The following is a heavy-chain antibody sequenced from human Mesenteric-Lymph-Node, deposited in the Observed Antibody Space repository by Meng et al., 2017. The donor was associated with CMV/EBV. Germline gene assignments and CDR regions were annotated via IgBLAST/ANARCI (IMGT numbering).Heavy chain of an antibody. CDR2: IYWDDDK. Sequence: QITLKESGPTLVKPTQTLTLTCTFSGFSLSTSGVGVGWIRQPPGKALEWLALIYWDDDKRYSPSLKSRLTITEDTSKNQVVLTMTNMDPVDTATYYCAHSSGIAAAGPFYFDYWGQGTLVTVSS. J-gene: IGHJ4*02. D-gene: IGHD6-13*01. CDR1: GFSLSTSGVG. V-gene: IGHV2-5*02. CDR3: AHSSGIAAAGPFYFDY.